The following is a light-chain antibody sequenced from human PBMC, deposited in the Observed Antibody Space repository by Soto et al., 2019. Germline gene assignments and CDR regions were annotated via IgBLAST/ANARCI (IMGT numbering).Light chain of an antibody. CDR2: EVT. J-gene: IGLJ1*01. CDR3: SSYVGSDVFV. V-gene: IGLV2-8*01. CDR1: RRDVGGYNY. Sequence: QSVLTQPPSASGSPGQSVRISCTGTRRDVGGYNYVAWYQQHPGKAPKLMIYEVTKRPSGVPDRFSGSKSGNTAFLTVSGLQPGDGADYYCSSYVGSDVFVFGTGTKLTVL.